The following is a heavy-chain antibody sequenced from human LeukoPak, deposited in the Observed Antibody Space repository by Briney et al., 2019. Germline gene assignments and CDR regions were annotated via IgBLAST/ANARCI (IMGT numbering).Heavy chain of an antibody. CDR1: GFTFSSYW. V-gene: IGHV3-74*01. D-gene: IGHD4-11*01. CDR2: INSDGSST. CDR3: ARDSDYSHYDY. J-gene: IGHJ4*02. Sequence: GGSLRLSCAASGFTFSSYWMHWVRQAPGKGLVWVSRINSDGSSTSSADSVKGRFTISRDNAKNTLYLQMSSLRAEDTAVHYCARDSDYSHYDYWGQGTLVTVSS.